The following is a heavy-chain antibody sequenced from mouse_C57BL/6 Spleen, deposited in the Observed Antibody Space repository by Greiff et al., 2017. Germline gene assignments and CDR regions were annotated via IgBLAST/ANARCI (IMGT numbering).Heavy chain of an antibody. CDR2: INPYNGDT. CDR3: ARHGNYDWYFDV. Sequence: EVKLQESGPELVKPGDSVKISCKASGYSFTGYFMNWVMQSHGKSLEWIGRINPYNGDTFYNQKFKGKATLTVDKSSSTAHMELRSLTSEDSAVYYCARHGNYDWYFDVWGTGTTVTVSS. J-gene: IGHJ1*03. V-gene: IGHV1-20*01. CDR1: GYSFTGYF. D-gene: IGHD2-1*01.